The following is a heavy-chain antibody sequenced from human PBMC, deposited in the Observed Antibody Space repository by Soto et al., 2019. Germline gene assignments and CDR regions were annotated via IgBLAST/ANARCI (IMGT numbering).Heavy chain of an antibody. CDR1: GGSVSSHY. D-gene: IGHD6-19*01. V-gene: IGHV4-4*07. Sequence: QVQLQESGPGLVNPSETLSLTCSVSGGSVSSHYWSWVRQPVGKGLEWIGRIYISGNTKYNPSFKSRVTMSVDTSKNQVSLRLSSVTAADTAVYYCARELKPYNSGWYFTLSWGQGTLVTVSS. CDR3: ARELKPYNSGWYFTLS. CDR2: IYISGNT. J-gene: IGHJ5*02.